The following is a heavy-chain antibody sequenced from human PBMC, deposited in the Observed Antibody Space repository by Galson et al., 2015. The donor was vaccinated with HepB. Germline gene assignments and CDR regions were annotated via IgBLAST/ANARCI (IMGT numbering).Heavy chain of an antibody. CDR2: IWYDGSNK. J-gene: IGHJ3*02. V-gene: IGHV3-33*01. Sequence: SLRLSCAASGFTFSSYGMHWVRQAPGKGLEWVAVIWYDGSNKYYADSVKGRFTISRDNSKNTLYLQMNSLRAEDTAVYYCASTLGYVVPAARGAFDIWGQGTMVTVSS. CDR3: ASTLGYVVPAARGAFDI. CDR1: GFTFSSYG. D-gene: IGHD2-2*01.